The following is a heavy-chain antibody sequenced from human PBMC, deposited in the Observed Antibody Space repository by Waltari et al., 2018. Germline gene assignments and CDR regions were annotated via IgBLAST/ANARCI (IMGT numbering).Heavy chain of an antibody. Sequence: QVQLQQWGAGLLKPSETLSLTCAVYGGSFSGYYWSWIRQPPGKGLEWIGEINHSGSTNYNPSLKSRVTISVDTSKNQFSLKLSSVTAADTAVYYCARVSSSWVDPWGQGTLVTVSS. D-gene: IGHD6-6*01. J-gene: IGHJ5*02. CDR2: INHSGST. CDR3: ARVSSSWVDP. V-gene: IGHV4-34*01. CDR1: GGSFSGYY.